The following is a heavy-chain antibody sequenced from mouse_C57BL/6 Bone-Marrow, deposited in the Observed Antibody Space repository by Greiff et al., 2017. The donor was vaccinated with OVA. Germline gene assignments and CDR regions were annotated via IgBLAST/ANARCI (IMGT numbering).Heavy chain of an antibody. CDR3: ARWWLLPFAY. CDR2: ISYDGSN. CDR1: GYSITSGYY. D-gene: IGHD2-3*01. J-gene: IGHJ3*01. Sequence: ESGPGLVKPSQSLSLTCSVTGYSITSGYYWNWIRQFPGNKLEWMGYISYDGSNNYNPSLKNRISITRDTSKNQFFLKLNSVTTEDTATYYCARWWLLPFAYWGQGTLVTVSA. V-gene: IGHV3-6*01.